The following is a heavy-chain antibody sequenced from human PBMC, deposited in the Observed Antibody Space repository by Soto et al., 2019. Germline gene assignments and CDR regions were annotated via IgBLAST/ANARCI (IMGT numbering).Heavy chain of an antibody. J-gene: IGHJ2*01. CDR1: GGTFSSYA. CDR2: IIPIFGTA. D-gene: IGHD5-12*01. V-gene: IGHV1-69*13. CDR3: ARGNHRWLQLWYFDL. Sequence: SVKVSCKASGGTFSSYAISWVRQAPGQGLEWMGGIIPIFGTANYAQKFQGRVTTTADESTSTAYMELSSLRSEDTAVYYCARGNHRWLQLWYFDLWGRGTLVTVSS.